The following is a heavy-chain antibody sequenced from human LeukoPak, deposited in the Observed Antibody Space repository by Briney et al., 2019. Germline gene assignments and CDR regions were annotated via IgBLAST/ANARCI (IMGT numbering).Heavy chain of an antibody. D-gene: IGHD1-26*01. J-gene: IGHJ4*02. CDR2: ISGSGATT. Sequence: GGSLRLSCAVSGLTVTDNYMSWVRQAPGKGLEWVSAISGSGATTYYADSVKGRFTISRDNSKNTLYLQMNSLRAEDTAVYYCAKDTVGARGLDYWGQGALVAVSS. CDR1: GLTVTDNY. CDR3: AKDTVGARGLDY. V-gene: IGHV3-23*01.